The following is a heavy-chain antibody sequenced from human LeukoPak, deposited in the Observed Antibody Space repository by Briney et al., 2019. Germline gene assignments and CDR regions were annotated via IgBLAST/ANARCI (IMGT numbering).Heavy chain of an antibody. CDR3: ARSRAEKVPVWGSYRHHDAFDI. CDR2: IYPGDSDT. D-gene: IGHD3-16*02. Sequence: GASLQISCQGSGYSFPNYWIGWVPPLPGKGLAWMGIIYPGDSDTTYKPSFQGQVTISADKSISTAYLQWSSLKASDTAMYYCARSRAEKVPVWGSYRHHDAFDIWGQGTRVTISS. J-gene: IGHJ3*02. CDR1: GYSFPNYW. V-gene: IGHV5-51*01.